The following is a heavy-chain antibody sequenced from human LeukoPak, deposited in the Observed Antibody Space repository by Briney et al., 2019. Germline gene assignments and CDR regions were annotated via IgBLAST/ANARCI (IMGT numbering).Heavy chain of an antibody. J-gene: IGHJ4*02. V-gene: IGHV3-48*03. Sequence: GGSLRLSCAASGFTFSSYEMNWVRQAPGKGLEWVSSISRGGSPIFYADTVRGRFTTSRDNAKKSLFLQMTSLRAEDTAVYYCTRVSWRGEIFWGQGTLVSVSS. CDR1: GFTFSSYE. D-gene: IGHD3-3*01. CDR2: ISRGGSPI. CDR3: TRVSWRGEIF.